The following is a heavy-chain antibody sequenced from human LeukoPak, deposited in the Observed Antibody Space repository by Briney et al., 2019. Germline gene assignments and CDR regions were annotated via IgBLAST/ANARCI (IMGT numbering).Heavy chain of an antibody. CDR3: ARDRRRGAAGYGLDV. CDR1: GFTFSDYW. CDR2: IRYDGNEK. Sequence: GGSLRLSCVASGFTFSDYWMSWVRQAPGKGLECVASIRYDGNEKYYMESVKGRFTSSRDHAKNSLYLQIDSLRAEDTALYFCARDRRRGAAGYGLDVWGRGTTVTVSS. J-gene: IGHJ6*02. D-gene: IGHD5-12*01. V-gene: IGHV3-7*01.